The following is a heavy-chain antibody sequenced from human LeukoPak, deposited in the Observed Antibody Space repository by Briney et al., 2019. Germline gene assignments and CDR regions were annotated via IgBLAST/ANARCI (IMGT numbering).Heavy chain of an antibody. D-gene: IGHD5-12*01. Sequence: LETLSLTCTVSGGSISSYYWSWIRQPPGKGLEWIGYIYYSGSTNYNPSLKSRVTISVDTSKNQFSLKLSSVTAADTAVYYCARALGYSGYDYDAFDIWGQGTMVTVSS. CDR2: IYYSGST. V-gene: IGHV4-59*01. J-gene: IGHJ3*02. CDR3: ARALGYSGYDYDAFDI. CDR1: GGSISSYY.